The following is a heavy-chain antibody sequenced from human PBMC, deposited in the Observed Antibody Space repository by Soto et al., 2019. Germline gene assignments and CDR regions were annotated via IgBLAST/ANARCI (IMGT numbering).Heavy chain of an antibody. J-gene: IGHJ6*02. Sequence: ASVKVSCKASGYTFTGYYMHWARQAPGQGLEWMGWINPNSGGTNYAQKFQGWVTMTRDTSISTAYMELSRLRSDDTAVYYCARDLATVTTTRTTGYYYYGMDVWGQGTTVTVSS. V-gene: IGHV1-2*04. CDR3: ARDLATVTTTRTTGYYYYGMDV. CDR2: INPNSGGT. CDR1: GYTFTGYY. D-gene: IGHD4-17*01.